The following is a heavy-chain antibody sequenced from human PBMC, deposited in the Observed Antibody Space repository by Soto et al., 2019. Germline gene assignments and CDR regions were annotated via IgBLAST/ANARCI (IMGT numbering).Heavy chain of an antibody. CDR1: GFSIRDYW. Sequence: GGSLRLSCAASGFSIRDYWMTWVRQAPGKGLEWVSAISGSGGSTYYADSVKGRFTISRDNSKNTLYLQMNSLRAEDTAVYYCAKDLRSGIAVAMYYFDYWGQGTLVTVSS. CDR2: ISGSGGST. CDR3: AKDLRSGIAVAMYYFDY. J-gene: IGHJ4*02. D-gene: IGHD6-19*01. V-gene: IGHV3-23*01.